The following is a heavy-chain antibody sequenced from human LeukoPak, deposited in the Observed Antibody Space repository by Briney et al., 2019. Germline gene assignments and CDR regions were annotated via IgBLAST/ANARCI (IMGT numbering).Heavy chain of an antibody. CDR1: GYTFTSYG. CDR3: ARVRRMGSSWYDGNWFDP. Sequence: ASVKVSCKASGYTFTSYGISWVRQAPGQGLEWMGWISAYNGNTNYAQKLQGRVTMTTDTSTSTAYMELRSLRSDDTAVYYCARVRRMGSSWYDGNWFDPWGQGTLVTVSS. D-gene: IGHD6-13*01. V-gene: IGHV1-18*01. CDR2: ISAYNGNT. J-gene: IGHJ5*02.